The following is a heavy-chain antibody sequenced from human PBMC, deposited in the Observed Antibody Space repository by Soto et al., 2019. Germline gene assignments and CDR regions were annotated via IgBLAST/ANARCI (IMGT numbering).Heavy chain of an antibody. V-gene: IGHV1-69*01. CDR3: SRAQVGDSRYYFDY. D-gene: IGHD1-26*01. CDR2: IIPIFGTA. CDR1: GGTFSSYA. J-gene: IGHJ4*02. Sequence: QVQLVQSGAEVKKPGSSVNVSCKASGGTFSSYAISWVRQAPGQWREWMGGIIPIFGTANYAQKFQGRVTITAYESTSTAYMELSRLRSEATAVYYCSRAQVGDSRYYFDYWGQGTLVTVSS.